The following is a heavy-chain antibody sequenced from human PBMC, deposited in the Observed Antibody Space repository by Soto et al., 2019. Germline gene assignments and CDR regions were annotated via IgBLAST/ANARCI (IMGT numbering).Heavy chain of an antibody. CDR2: IHQRKST. Sequence: SDTLAPTCAVFRSTLGDHYDAWVRQSPAKWLEWIGIIHQRKSTDYNPSLTGRLPLSLDTSKNHFYLKVAAVTAAAMAVNFCARGKPSGARFAHRNFFYYGLDVWDPGTTVTACS. CDR1: RSTLGDHY. J-gene: IGHJ6*02. CDR3: ARGKPSGARFAHRNFFYYGLDV. V-gene: IGHV4-34*01. D-gene: IGHD1-26*01.